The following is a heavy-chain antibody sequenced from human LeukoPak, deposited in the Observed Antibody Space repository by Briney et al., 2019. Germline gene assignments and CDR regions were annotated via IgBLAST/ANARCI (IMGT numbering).Heavy chain of an antibody. CDR2: INHSGST. CDR3: ARHKTGYYDFWSGYYTIGAEYFQH. J-gene: IGHJ1*01. V-gene: IGHV4-34*01. CDR1: GGSFSGYY. D-gene: IGHD3-3*01. Sequence: SETLSLTCAVYGGSFSGYYWSWIRQPPGKGLEWIGEINHSGSTNYNPSLKSRVTISVDTSKNQFSLKLSSVTAADTAVYYCARHKTGYYDFWSGYYTIGAEYFQHWGQGTLVTVSS.